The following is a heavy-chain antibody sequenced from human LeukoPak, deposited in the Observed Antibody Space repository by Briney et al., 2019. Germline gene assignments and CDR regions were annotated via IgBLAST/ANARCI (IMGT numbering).Heavy chain of an antibody. CDR2: IYYSGST. J-gene: IGHJ4*02. V-gene: IGHV4-39*07. D-gene: IGHD6-19*01. CDR1: GGSISSSSYY. Sequence: PSETLSLTCSVSGGSISSSSYYWGWIRQPPGKGLEWIGSIYYSGSTYYNPSLKSRVTISVDTSKNQFSLKLSSVTAADTAVYYCARAFRQWLVLGYWGQGTLVTVSS. CDR3: ARAFRQWLVLGY.